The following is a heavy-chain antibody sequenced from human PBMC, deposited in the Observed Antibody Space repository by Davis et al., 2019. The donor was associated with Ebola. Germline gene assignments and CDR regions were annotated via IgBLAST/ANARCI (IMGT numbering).Heavy chain of an antibody. CDR3: ARAQFPTTSDH. D-gene: IGHD1-1*01. CDR1: GYTFTNYG. V-gene: IGHV1-18*04. CDR2: IDPHNGNT. J-gene: IGHJ4*02. Sequence: ASVKVSCKASGYTFTNYGITWVRQAPGQGLEWMGWIDPHNGNTNYAQNVQGRVIMTSDTATTTAYMEVGSLRSDDTAVYYCARAQFPTTSDHWGQGTLVTVSS.